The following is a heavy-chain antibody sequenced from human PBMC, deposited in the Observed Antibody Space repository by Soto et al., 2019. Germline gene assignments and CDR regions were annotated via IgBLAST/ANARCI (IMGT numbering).Heavy chain of an antibody. CDR2: FSLSGDT. D-gene: IGHD6-25*01. V-gene: IGHV4-4*07. J-gene: IGHJ6*02. CDR3: AREVKQRLGYYYIGLDV. Sequence: QVQLQESGPGLVKPSETVSLTCAVSGDSIRAFYWSWFRQPAGGGLEWIRRFSLSGDTDYNPSLRSRLTMSFDTSKSQFSLRLTSVTAADTAVYYCAREVKQRLGYYYIGLDVWGQGTTVTVSS. CDR1: GDSIRAFY.